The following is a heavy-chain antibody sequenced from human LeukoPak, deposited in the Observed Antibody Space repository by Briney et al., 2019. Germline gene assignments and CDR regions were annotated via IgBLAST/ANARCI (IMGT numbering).Heavy chain of an antibody. D-gene: IGHD6-13*01. CDR3: AKDFRIAAATTPFDY. J-gene: IGHJ4*02. V-gene: IGHV3-30*02. Sequence: PGGSLRLSCAASGFTFSSYGMHWVRQAPGKGLEWVAFIRYDGSNKYYADSVKGRFTISRDNSKNTLYLQMNSLRAEDTAVYYCAKDFRIAAATTPFDYWGQGTLVTVSS. CDR2: IRYDGSNK. CDR1: GFTFSSYG.